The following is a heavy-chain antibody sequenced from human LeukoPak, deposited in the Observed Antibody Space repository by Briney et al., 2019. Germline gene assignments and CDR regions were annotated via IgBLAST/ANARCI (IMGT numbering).Heavy chain of an antibody. V-gene: IGHV1-69*13. CDR2: IIHIFGTA. D-gene: IGHD5-12*01. CDR3: AGGVYSGYDSGYYFDY. CDR1: GGTFSSYA. J-gene: IGHJ4*02. Sequence: GASVKVSCTASGGTFSSYAISWVRQAPGQGLEWMGGIIHIFGTANYAQKFQGRVTITADESTSTAYMELSSLRSEDTAVYYCAGGVYSGYDSGYYFDYWGQGTLVTVSS.